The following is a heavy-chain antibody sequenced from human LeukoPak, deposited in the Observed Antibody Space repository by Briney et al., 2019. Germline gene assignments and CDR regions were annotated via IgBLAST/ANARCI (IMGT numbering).Heavy chain of an antibody. CDR1: GGSISSGSHY. CDR3: ARNDYDSSGYYSDY. V-gene: IGHV4-61*02. D-gene: IGHD3-22*01. CDR2: IYTSGST. J-gene: IGHJ4*02. Sequence: SETLSLTCTVSGGSISSGSHYWSWIRQPAGKGLEWIGRIYTSGSTNYNPSLKSRVTISVDTSKNQFSLKLSSVTAADTAVYYCARNDYDSSGYYSDYWGQGTLVTVSS.